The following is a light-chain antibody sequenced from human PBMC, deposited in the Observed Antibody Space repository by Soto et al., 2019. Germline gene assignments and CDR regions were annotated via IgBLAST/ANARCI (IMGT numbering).Light chain of an antibody. CDR1: QTISSW. J-gene: IGKJ1*01. CDR3: QHYNSYSEA. CDR2: KAS. Sequence: DIQMTQSPSTLSGSVGDRVTITCRASQTISSWLAWYQQKPGKAPKLLIYKASTLKSEVPSRFSGGASGTEFPLTISSLQPDYFANYYCQHYNSYSEAFGQGNKVDLK. V-gene: IGKV1-5*03.